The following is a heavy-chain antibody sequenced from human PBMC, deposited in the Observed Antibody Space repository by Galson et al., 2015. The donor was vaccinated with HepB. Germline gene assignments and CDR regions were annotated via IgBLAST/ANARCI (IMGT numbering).Heavy chain of an antibody. CDR1: GFTFSSYA. V-gene: IGHV3-30-3*01. D-gene: IGHD3-22*01. CDR3: ARADYYGSSGYYLPDY. Sequence: SLRLSCAASGFTFSSYAMHWVRQAPGKGLEWVAVISYDGSNKYYADSVKGRFTISRDNSKNTLYLQMNSLRAEDTAVYYCARADYYGSSGYYLPDYWGQGTLVTVSS. J-gene: IGHJ4*02. CDR2: ISYDGSNK.